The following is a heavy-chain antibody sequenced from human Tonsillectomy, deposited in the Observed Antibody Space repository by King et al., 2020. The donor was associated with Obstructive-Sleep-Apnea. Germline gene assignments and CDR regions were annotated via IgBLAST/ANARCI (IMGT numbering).Heavy chain of an antibody. CDR3: AKVRGVGVDY. Sequence: VQLVESGGGLVQPGRSLRLSCAASGFTLDDYAMHWVRQAPGKGLEWVSGISWNSGSIGYADSVKGRFTISRDNAKNSLYLQMNSLRAEDTALYYCAKVRGVGVDYWGQGTLVTVSS. J-gene: IGHJ4*02. CDR2: ISWNSGSI. CDR1: GFTLDDYA. V-gene: IGHV3-9*01. D-gene: IGHD2-15*01.